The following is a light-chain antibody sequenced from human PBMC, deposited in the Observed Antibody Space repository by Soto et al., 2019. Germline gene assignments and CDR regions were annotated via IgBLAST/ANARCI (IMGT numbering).Light chain of an antibody. CDR2: DVS. Sequence: QSVLTQPRSVSGSPGQSVTISCTGTSSDVGGYNYVSWYQQHPGNAPKLMIYDVSTRPSGVPDRFSGSKSGNTASLTISGLQAEDEADYYCCSYAGIYTLIFGGGTKVTVL. V-gene: IGLV2-11*01. CDR1: SSDVGGYNY. CDR3: CSYAGIYTLI. J-gene: IGLJ2*01.